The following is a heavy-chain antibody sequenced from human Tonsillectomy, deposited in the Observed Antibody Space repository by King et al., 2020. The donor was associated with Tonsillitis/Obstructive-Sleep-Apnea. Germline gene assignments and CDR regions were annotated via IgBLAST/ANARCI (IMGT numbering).Heavy chain of an antibody. CDR1: GFTFSNYD. D-gene: IGHD1-1*01. CDR2: IWYDGSNK. CDR3: ARGRRLPTTIDYYYYGMDV. V-gene: IGHV3-33*01. Sequence: VQLVESGGGVVQPGRSLRLSCAASGFTFSNYDMHWVRQAPGKGLEWVAVIWYDGSNKYYADSVKGRFTISRDNSKNTLYLQMNRLRAEDKAVYYCARGRRLPTTIDYYYYGMDVWGQGTTVTVSS. J-gene: IGHJ6*02.